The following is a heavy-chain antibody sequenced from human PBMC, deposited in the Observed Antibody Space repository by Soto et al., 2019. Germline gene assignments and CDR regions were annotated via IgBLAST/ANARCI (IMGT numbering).Heavy chain of an antibody. Sequence: PGGSLRLSCEASGFTFSNFGMNWVRKAPGKGREWVARVWYDGSSKYYVDSVKGRFTISRDNSKETVYLQMTSLRAEDAGVNYCARELASNYDGMDVWGQGTTVTVSS. CDR2: VWYDGSSK. J-gene: IGHJ6*02. D-gene: IGHD2-2*01. CDR3: ARELASNYDGMDV. V-gene: IGHV3-33*01. CDR1: GFTFSNFG.